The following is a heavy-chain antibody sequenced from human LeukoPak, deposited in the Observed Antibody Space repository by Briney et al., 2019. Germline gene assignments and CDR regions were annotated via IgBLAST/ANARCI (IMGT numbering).Heavy chain of an antibody. CDR2: INANSGDT. CDR3: ARVVDVGVPGFQH. CDR1: GYTFTGYY. D-gene: IGHD1-26*01. Sequence: GASVKVSCNTSGYTFTGYYLHWVRQAPRQGPEWMGWINANSGDTYYVQKFKGRIPMTRDTSINTAYMELNRLISDDTAVYYCARVVDVGVPGFQHWGRGTLVTVSS. V-gene: IGHV1-2*02. J-gene: IGHJ1*01.